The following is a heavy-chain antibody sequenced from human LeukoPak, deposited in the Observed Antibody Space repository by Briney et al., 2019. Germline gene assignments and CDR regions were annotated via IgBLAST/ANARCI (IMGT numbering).Heavy chain of an antibody. J-gene: IGHJ6*03. CDR1: GFTFSSYA. CDR2: ISGSGGST. Sequence: GGSLRLSCAASGFTFSSYAMSWVRQAPGKGLEWVSAISGSGGSTYYADSVKGRFTISRDNSKNTLYLQMNSLRAEDTAVYYCAKDRIVVVVAAKGYYYMDVWGKGTTVTVSS. V-gene: IGHV3-23*01. D-gene: IGHD2-15*01. CDR3: AKDRIVVVVAAKGYYYMDV.